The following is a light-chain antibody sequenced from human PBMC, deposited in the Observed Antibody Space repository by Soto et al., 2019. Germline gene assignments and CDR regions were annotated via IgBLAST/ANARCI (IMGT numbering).Light chain of an antibody. J-gene: IGLJ1*01. CDR3: GAWDESLNGYV. CDR1: SSDVGGYDY. Sequence: QSALTQPPSVSGSPGQSVTISCTGTSSDVGGYDYVSWYQQRPGKAPKLLIYDVTKRPSGVPDRFSGSKSGTSASLAINGLQSGDEADYYCGAWDESLNGYVFGTGTKLTVL. CDR2: DVT. V-gene: IGLV2-11*01.